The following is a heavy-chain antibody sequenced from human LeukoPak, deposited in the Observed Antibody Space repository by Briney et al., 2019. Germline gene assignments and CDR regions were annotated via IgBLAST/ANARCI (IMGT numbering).Heavy chain of an antibody. CDR1: GFTFSSYS. CDR3: ARDGYSYGYRAFDM. V-gene: IGHV3-21*01. J-gene: IGHJ3*02. CDR2: ISSSSSYI. Sequence: GGSLRLSCAASGFTFSSYSMNWVRQAPGKGLEWVSSISSSSSYIYYADSVKGRFTISRDNAKNSLYLQMNSLSCEDTAVYYCARDGYSYGYRAFDMWGQGTMVTVSS. D-gene: IGHD5-18*01.